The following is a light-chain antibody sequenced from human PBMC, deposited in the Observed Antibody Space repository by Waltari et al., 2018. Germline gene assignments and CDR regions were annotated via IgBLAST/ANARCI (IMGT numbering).Light chain of an antibody. Sequence: DIVMTQSPDSLAVSLGERATVNCRSNQSLFSMPNGRDYLAWYQQRPGQPPRLLPLVASVRETGVPDRFSGSGSATDFTLTIASLQAEDVATYFCQQYYDSPHTFGQGTKLDIK. J-gene: IGKJ2*01. V-gene: IGKV4-1*01. CDR1: QSLFSMPNGRDY. CDR3: QQYYDSPHT. CDR2: VAS.